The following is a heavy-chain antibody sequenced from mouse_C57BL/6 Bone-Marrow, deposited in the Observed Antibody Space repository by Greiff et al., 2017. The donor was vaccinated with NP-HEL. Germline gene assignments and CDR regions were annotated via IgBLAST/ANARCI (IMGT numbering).Heavy chain of an antibody. CDR1: GYTFTSYW. V-gene: IGHV1-62-3*01. D-gene: IGHD2-4*01. CDR2: IDPRDGST. J-gene: IGHJ3*01. Sequence: QVQLQQPGAELVKPGASVKLSCKASGYTFTSYWMHWVKQRPGRGLEWIGRIDPRDGSTKYNEKFKGKATLTVDTSSSTAYMELHSLTSEDSAVYFCARGDAYDYDGFAYWGQGTLVTVSA. CDR3: ARGDAYDYDGFAY.